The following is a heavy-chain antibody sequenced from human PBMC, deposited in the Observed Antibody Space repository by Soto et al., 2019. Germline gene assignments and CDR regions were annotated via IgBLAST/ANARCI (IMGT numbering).Heavy chain of an antibody. CDR1: GFSVSSNY. J-gene: IGHJ5*02. Sequence: GSLRLSCAISGFSVSSNYLSWVRQAPGKGLEWVSVHYSGGSTYYADSVQGRFTISRDKSNNTLYLQMRRVRAEDTAVYFCARHRHPRGTVGATSPLDPWGQGTQVTVSS. D-gene: IGHD1-26*01. CDR2: HYSGGST. V-gene: IGHV3-53*01. CDR3: ARHRHPRGTVGATSPLDP.